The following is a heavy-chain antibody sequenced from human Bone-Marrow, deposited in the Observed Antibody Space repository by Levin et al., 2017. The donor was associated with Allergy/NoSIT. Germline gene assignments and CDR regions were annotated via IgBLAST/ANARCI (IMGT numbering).Heavy chain of an antibody. J-gene: IGHJ4*02. CDR1: GASITSYF. D-gene: IGHD1-14*01. CDR2: IKSGGIT. Sequence: PSETLSLTCTVSGASITSYFWTWIRQPAGKGVEWIGRIKSGGITNYNPSLKSRVTMSLDTSKNQLSVKLTSVTAADTAVYYCAREKESYHRSLDYWGQGTLVTVSS. CDR3: AREKESYHRSLDY. V-gene: IGHV4-4*07.